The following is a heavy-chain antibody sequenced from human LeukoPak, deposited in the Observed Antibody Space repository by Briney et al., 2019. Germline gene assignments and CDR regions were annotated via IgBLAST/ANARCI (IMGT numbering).Heavy chain of an antibody. J-gene: IGHJ6*03. CDR3: ARRRYYGSGSYYKPYYYSYMDV. Sequence: VASVKVSCKASGYTFTSYDINWVRQATGQGLEWMGWMNPNSGNTDYAQKFQGRVTITRNTSISTAYMELSSLRSEDTAVYYCARRRYYGSGSYYKPYYYSYMDVWGKGTTVTVSS. V-gene: IGHV1-8*01. CDR1: GYTFTSYD. CDR2: MNPNSGNT. D-gene: IGHD3-10*01.